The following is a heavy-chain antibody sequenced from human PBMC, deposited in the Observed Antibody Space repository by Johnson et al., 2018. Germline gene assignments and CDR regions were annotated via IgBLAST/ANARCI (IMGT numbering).Heavy chain of an antibody. CDR2: ILSSGSTL. CDR3: ANTLALGNTDAFDI. V-gene: IGHV3-11*01. D-gene: IGHD7-27*01. J-gene: IGHJ3*02. CDR1: GFTFSDYY. Sequence: QVQLVQSGGGLVKPGGSLRLSCAASGFTFSDYYMTWIRQAPGKWLEWVSYILSSGSTLYYADSVKGRFTISIDNAKNLLYLQINNLRAEDPAVYYCANTLALGNTDAFDIWGQGTVVTVSS.